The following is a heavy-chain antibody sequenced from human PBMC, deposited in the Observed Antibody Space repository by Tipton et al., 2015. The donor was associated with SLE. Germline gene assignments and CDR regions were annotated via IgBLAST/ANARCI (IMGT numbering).Heavy chain of an antibody. CDR2: ISARGST. Sequence: TLSLTCAVSGGSISSDAYSWTWIRQPPGKGLEWIGRISARGSTHYNPSLKSRVTISVDTSKNQFSLKLNSVTAADTAVYYCARFRDEYYYYAMDVWGQGTTVTVSS. CDR3: ARFRDEYYYYAMDV. J-gene: IGHJ6*02. V-gene: IGHV4-30-2*03. CDR1: GGSISSDAYS.